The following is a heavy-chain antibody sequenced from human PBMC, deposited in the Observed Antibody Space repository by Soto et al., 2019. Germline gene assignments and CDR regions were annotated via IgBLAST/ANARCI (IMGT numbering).Heavy chain of an antibody. V-gene: IGHV4-30-2*02. D-gene: IGHD4-17*01. CDR2: YFQGGDA. CDR1: GASVSSGSYS. Sequence: PSETLSLTCAVSGASVSSGSYSWSWIRQPPGKGLEWIGFYFQGGDAYYNPSLESRVTISVDKSKNQFSLNLTSVTAADTAVYYCARLQYTVVTAIDVWGQGTMVTVSS. CDR3: ARLQYTVVTAIDV. J-gene: IGHJ3*01.